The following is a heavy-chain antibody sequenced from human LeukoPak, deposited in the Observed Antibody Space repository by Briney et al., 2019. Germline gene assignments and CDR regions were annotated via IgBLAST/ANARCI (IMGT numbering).Heavy chain of an antibody. Sequence: GASVKVSCKASGYTFTSYYMHWVRQAPGQGLEWMAIINPSGGSTSYAQKFQGRVTMTRDMSTSTVYMELSSLRSEDTAVYYCARDGRYSSGWYPFDYWGQGTLVTVSS. J-gene: IGHJ4*02. V-gene: IGHV1-46*01. D-gene: IGHD6-19*01. CDR2: INPSGGST. CDR1: GYTFTSYY. CDR3: ARDGRYSSGWYPFDY.